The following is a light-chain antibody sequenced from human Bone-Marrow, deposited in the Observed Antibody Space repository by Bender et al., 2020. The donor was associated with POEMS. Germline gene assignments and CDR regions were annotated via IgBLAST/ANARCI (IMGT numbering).Light chain of an antibody. CDR1: SSDIGSYNY. V-gene: IGLV2-14*03. CDR3: SSYAGSSTYVV. Sequence: QSALTQPAAVSGSPGQSITISCTGTSSDIGSYNYVSWYQQHPGKAPKLLIHGVTDRPSGVSHRFSGSKSGNTASLTISGLQPEDEADYYCSSYAGSSTYVVFGGGTKLTVL. CDR2: GVT. J-gene: IGLJ2*01.